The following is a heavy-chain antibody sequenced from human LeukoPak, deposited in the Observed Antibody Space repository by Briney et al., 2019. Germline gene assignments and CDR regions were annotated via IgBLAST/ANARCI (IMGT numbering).Heavy chain of an antibody. D-gene: IGHD3-22*01. Sequence: PGGSLRLSCAASGFTFSSYWMSWVRQAPGKGLVWVSRINTDGSRTNYADSVKGRFTISRDNAKNTLYLQMSSLRAEDTAVYYCARETSGYYYKSYFDYWGQGTLVTVSS. V-gene: IGHV3-74*01. J-gene: IGHJ4*02. CDR2: INTDGSRT. CDR1: GFTFSSYW. CDR3: ARETSGYYYKSYFDY.